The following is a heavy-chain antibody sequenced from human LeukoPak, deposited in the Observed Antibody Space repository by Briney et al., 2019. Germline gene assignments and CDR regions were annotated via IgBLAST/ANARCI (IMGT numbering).Heavy chain of an antibody. V-gene: IGHV4-34*01. J-gene: IGHJ6*03. CDR3: ARLRDYYYMDV. CDR1: GGSFSGYY. CDR2: INHSGST. Sequence: SETLSLTCAVYGGSFSGYYWSWIRQPPGKGLEWIGEINHSGSTNYNPSLKSRATISVDTSKNQFSLKVSSVTAADTAVYYCARLRDYYYMDVWGKGTTVTVSS.